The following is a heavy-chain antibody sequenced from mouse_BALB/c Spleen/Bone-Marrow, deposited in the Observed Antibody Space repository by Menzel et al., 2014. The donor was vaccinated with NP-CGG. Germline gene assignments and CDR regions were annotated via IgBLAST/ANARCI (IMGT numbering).Heavy chain of an antibody. D-gene: IGHD2-4*01. V-gene: IGHV5-6-3*01. CDR2: INSNGGST. CDR1: GFTFSSYG. Sequence: EVQGVESGGGLVQPGGSLKLSCAASGFTFSSYGMSWVRQTPDKRLELVATINSNGGSTYYPDSVKGRFTISRDNAKNTLYMQMSSLKTEVTAMYYCARDSDYDYDGAWFAYWGQGTLVTVSA. J-gene: IGHJ3*01. CDR3: ARDSDYDYDGAWFAY.